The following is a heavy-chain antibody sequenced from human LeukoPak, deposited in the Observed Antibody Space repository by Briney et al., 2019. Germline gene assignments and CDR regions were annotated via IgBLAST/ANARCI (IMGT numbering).Heavy chain of an antibody. CDR2: ISSSTTYI. D-gene: IGHD1-26*01. Sequence: GGSLRLSCAASGFTFTTSWMHWFRQAPGKGLEWISSISSSTTYIYYADSVKGRFTISRDNAENSLYLQMNSLRAEDTAVYYCATHSGTYHWNYWGQGTLVTVSS. CDR1: GFTFTTSW. CDR3: ATHSGTYHWNY. J-gene: IGHJ4*02. V-gene: IGHV3-21*01.